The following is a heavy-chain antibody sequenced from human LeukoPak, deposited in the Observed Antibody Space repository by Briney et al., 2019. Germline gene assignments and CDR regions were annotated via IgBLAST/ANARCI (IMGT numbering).Heavy chain of an antibody. CDR1: GYTFTSYA. Sequence: ASVKVSCKASGYTFTSYAMNWVRQAPGQGLEWMGWINTNTGNPTYAQGFTGRFVFSLDTSVSTAYLQISSLKAEDTAVYYCARDWYYYGSGSVRPRSLYYGMDVWGQGTTVTVSS. CDR3: ARDWYYYGSGSVRPRSLYYGMDV. V-gene: IGHV7-4-1*02. CDR2: INTNTGNP. D-gene: IGHD3-10*01. J-gene: IGHJ6*02.